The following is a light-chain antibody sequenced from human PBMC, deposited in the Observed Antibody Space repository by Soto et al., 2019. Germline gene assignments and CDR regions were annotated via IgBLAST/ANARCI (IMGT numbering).Light chain of an antibody. Sequence: EIVFTQSPATLSFSPGERATLSCRASQSVSRYLAWYQQKPGQAPRLLIYDASNGATGIPARFSGSGSGTDFTLTISSLEPEDFAVYYCQQRSNWPPITFG. CDR2: DAS. J-gene: IGKJ5*01. CDR3: QQRSNWPPIT. CDR1: QSVSRY. V-gene: IGKV3-11*01.